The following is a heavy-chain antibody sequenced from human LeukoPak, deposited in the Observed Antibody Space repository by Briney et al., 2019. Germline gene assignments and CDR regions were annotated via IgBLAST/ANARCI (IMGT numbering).Heavy chain of an antibody. D-gene: IGHD2-15*01. CDR2: INPNSGGT. Sequence: ASVKVSCKASGYTFTGYYMHWVRHAPGQGLELMGWINPNSGGTNYAQKFQGRVTMTRDTSISTAYMELSRLRSDDTAVYYCARGYCSGGSCYFFAYWGQGTLVTVSS. J-gene: IGHJ4*02. CDR1: GYTFTGYY. V-gene: IGHV1-2*02. CDR3: ARGYCSGGSCYFFAY.